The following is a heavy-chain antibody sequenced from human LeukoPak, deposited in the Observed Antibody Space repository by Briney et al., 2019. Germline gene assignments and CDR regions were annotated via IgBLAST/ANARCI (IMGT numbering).Heavy chain of an antibody. J-gene: IGHJ4*02. Sequence: GGSLRLSCAASGFTFSSYGMHWVRQAPGKGLEWLAVISYDGSNKYYADSVKGRFTISRDNSKNTLYLQMNSLRAEDTAVYYCAKDGPRGAAAGTPIDYWGQGTLVTVSS. V-gene: IGHV3-30*18. CDR3: AKDGPRGAAAGTPIDY. CDR2: ISYDGSNK. D-gene: IGHD6-13*01. CDR1: GFTFSSYG.